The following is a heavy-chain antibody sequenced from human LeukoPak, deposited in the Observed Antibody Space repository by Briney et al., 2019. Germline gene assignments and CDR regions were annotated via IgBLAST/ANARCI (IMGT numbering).Heavy chain of an antibody. D-gene: IGHD4-17*01. V-gene: IGHV1-69*05. CDR3: ARYGDNDYWYFDL. Sequence: SVKVSCKASGGTFSGYGFSWVRQAPGQGLEWMGKIIPVFGTAIYAQKFQGRVAITTDASTSTVYMALSSLRSEDTAVYYCARYGDNDYWYFDLWGRGSWSLSLQ. CDR2: IIPVFGTA. CDR1: GGTFSGYG. J-gene: IGHJ2*01.